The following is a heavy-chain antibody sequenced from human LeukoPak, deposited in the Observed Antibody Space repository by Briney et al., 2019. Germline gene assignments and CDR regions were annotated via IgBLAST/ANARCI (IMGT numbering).Heavy chain of an antibody. Sequence: ASVKVSCKGSGYTFTNYAIHWVRQAPGQSLEWLGWINPGNGDTKYSQDFQGRVTINTDTSAATAYVELNSLTSEDTAVYYCASFPPGTTVTTRPLDYWGQGTLVTVSS. V-gene: IGHV1-3*01. D-gene: IGHD4-17*01. CDR2: INPGNGDT. CDR1: GYTFTNYA. CDR3: ASFPPGTTVTTRPLDY. J-gene: IGHJ4*02.